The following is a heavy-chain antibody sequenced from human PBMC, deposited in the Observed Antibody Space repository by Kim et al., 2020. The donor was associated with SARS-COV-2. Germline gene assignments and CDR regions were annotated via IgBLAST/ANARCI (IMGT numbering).Heavy chain of an antibody. CDR1: GYSFTTYA. CDR2: INTNTGDP. Sequence: ASVKVSCKPSGYSFTTYAMSWVRQAPGQGLEWMGWINTNTGDPTYAQGFTGRFVFSLDTSVSTAFLQISSLKAEDTAVYYCARTGGDYFDYWGQGTLATV. CDR3: ARTGGDYFDY. V-gene: IGHV7-4-1*02. J-gene: IGHJ4*02.